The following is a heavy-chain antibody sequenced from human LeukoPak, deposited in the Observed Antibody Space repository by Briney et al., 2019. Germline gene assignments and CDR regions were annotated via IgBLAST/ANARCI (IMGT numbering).Heavy chain of an antibody. CDR2: INHSGST. J-gene: IGHJ4*02. Sequence: GSLRLSCAASGFTFSSYAMSWVRQAPGKGLEWIGEINHSGSTSYNPSLKSRVTISVDTSKNQFSLKLSSVTAADTAVYYCARGQPEGLDLAQYYFDYWGQGTLVTVSS. D-gene: IGHD2-2*03. V-gene: IGHV4-34*01. CDR3: ARGQPEGLDLAQYYFDY. CDR1: GFTFSSYA.